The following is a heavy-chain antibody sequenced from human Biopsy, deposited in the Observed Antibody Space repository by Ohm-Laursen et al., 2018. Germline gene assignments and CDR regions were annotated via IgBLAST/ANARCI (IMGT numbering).Heavy chain of an antibody. D-gene: IGHD5-12*01. CDR3: AKCMKYSGDEIDC. CDR2: ISGRTSGT. Sequence: SLRLSCTASGFTFSSNAMSWVRQAPGKGLEWVSGISGRTSGTYYADSVKGRFTISRDNSKNTLYLQMSSLRAEDTALYYCAKCMKYSGDEIDCWGQGTLVTASS. J-gene: IGHJ4*02. V-gene: IGHV3-23*01. CDR1: GFTFSSNA.